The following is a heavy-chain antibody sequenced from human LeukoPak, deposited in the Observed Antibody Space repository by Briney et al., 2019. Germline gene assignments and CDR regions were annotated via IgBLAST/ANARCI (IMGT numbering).Heavy chain of an antibody. CDR2: VYPGDSDT. V-gene: IGHV5-51*01. CDR3: ARRNILGSTKAPLDL. CDR1: GNSISNYC. D-gene: IGHD1-26*01. Sequence: GESLKISCKGSGNSISNYCIAWVRQMPGKGLEWMGIVYPGDSDTRYSPSFQGQVTISADKSINTVYLQWGSLEASDTAMYYCARRNILGSTKAPLDLWGQGSLVTVSS. J-gene: IGHJ5*02.